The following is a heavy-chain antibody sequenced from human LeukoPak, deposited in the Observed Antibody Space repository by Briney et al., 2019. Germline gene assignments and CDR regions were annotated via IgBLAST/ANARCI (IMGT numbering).Heavy chain of an antibody. D-gene: IGHD6-19*01. CDR2: INHSGST. CDR1: GGSFSGYY. J-gene: IGHJ4*02. CDR3: AGGWQWLDFDY. Sequence: SETLSLTCAAYGGSFSGYYWSWIRQPPGKGLEWIGEINHSGSTNYNPSLKSRITISVDTSKNQYSLKLSSVTAADAAVYYCAGGWQWLDFDYWGQGTLVTVSS. V-gene: IGHV4-34*01.